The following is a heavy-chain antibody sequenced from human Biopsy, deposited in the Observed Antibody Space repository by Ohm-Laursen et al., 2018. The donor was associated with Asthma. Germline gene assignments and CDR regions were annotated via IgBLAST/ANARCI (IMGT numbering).Heavy chain of an antibody. CDR1: GFSLSKSGVG. J-gene: IGHJ4*01. V-gene: IGHV2-5*01. CDR2: IYWNGDT. D-gene: IGHD1-1*01. Sequence: TQTLTRTCTFSGFSLSKSGVGVGWIRLPQREAPDWLALIYWNGDTHYNPALRSRLTITKDTSRKQVVLAMSNMDTVDTGTYFCARAERRVEFSYFDNWGLGTLVYVSS. CDR3: ARAERRVEFSYFDN.